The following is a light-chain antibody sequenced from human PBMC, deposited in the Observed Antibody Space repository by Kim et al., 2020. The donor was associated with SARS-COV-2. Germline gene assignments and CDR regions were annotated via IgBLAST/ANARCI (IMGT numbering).Light chain of an antibody. CDR1: KSFNSNN. CDR2: GTS. Sequence: SLCQRERANLSCRDSKSFNSNNCDWYQQTPGQAPRLIIYGTSSRATGIPDRFSGSGSETDFTLTISRLEPDDFAVYYCKQYGSLWTFGQGTKV. J-gene: IGKJ1*01. CDR3: KQYGSLWT. V-gene: IGKV3-20*01.